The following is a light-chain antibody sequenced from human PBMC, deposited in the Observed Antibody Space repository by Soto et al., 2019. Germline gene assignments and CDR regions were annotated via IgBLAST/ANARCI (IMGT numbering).Light chain of an antibody. CDR3: CSYAGTYTYV. CDR1: SSDVGAYNY. Sequence: QSALTQPRSVSGSPGQSVTISCTGTSSDVGAYNYVSWYRQHPGKAPELMIYDVSKRPSGVPDRFSGSKSGNTASLTISGLQAEDEADYYCCSYAGTYTYVFGTGTQLTVL. J-gene: IGLJ1*01. V-gene: IGLV2-11*01. CDR2: DVS.